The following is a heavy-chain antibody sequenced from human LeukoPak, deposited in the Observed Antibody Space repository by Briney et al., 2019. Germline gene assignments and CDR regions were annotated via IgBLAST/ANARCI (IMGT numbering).Heavy chain of an antibody. J-gene: IGHJ4*02. D-gene: IGHD5-18*01. Sequence: SETLSLTCAVYGGSFSGYYWSWIRRPPGKGLEWIGEINHSGSTNYNLSLKSRATISVDTSKNQFSLKLSSATAADTAVYYCASKETAMGHFDYWGQGTLVTVSS. V-gene: IGHV4-34*01. CDR1: GGSFSGYY. CDR3: ASKETAMGHFDY. CDR2: INHSGST.